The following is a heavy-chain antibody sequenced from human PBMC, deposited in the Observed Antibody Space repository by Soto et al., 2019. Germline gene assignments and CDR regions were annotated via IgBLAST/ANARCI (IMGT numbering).Heavy chain of an antibody. D-gene: IGHD2-21*02. V-gene: IGHV2-5*02. CDR2: IYWDDDK. CDR3: VHSRCGGDCLQSYSAHYYYGLDV. J-gene: IGHJ6*02. Sequence: QITLKESGPTLVKPTQTLTLTCTISGFSLSTGGVGVGWIRQPPGKALEWLALIYWDDDKRYSPSLKSLLTITKDNSKSQVVLTMINMDPVDTATYYCVHSRCGGDCLQSYSAHYYYGLDVWGQGTTVTVSS. CDR1: GFSLSTGGVG.